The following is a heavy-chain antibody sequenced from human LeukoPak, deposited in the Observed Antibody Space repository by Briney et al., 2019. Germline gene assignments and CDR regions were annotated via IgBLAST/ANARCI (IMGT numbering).Heavy chain of an antibody. CDR3: ARGAGSDFCSGYYRDYFDY. CDR2: IYYSGST. J-gene: IGHJ4*02. V-gene: IGHV4-59*11. Sequence: SETLSLTCTVSGGSISSHYWSWIRQPPGKGLEWIGYIYYSGSTNYNPSLKSRVTISVDTSKNQFSLKLSSVTAADTAVYYCARGAGSDFCSGYYRDYFDYWGQGTLVTVSS. D-gene: IGHD3-3*01. CDR1: GGSISSHY.